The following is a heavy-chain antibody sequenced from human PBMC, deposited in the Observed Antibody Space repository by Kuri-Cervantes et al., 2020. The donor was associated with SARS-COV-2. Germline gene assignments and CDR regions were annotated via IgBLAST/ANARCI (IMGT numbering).Heavy chain of an antibody. CDR1: GGSISSSSYY. V-gene: IGHV4-39*01. CDR2: IYYSGST. D-gene: IGHD2-2*01. Sequence: SETLSLTCTVSGGSISSSSYYWGWIRQPPGKGLEWIGSIYYSGSTYYNPSLKSRVTISVDTSKNQFSLKLSSVTAADMAVYYCARHVGYCSSTSCRQGIWFDPWGQGTLVTVSS. J-gene: IGHJ5*02. CDR3: ARHVGYCSSTSCRQGIWFDP.